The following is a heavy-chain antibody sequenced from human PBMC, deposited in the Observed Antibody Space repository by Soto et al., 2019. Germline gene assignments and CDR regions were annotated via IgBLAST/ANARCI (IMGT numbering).Heavy chain of an antibody. Sequence: GGSLRLSCAASGFTFSSYGMHWVRQAPGKGLEWVAVIWYDGSNKYYADSVKGRFTISRDNSKNTLYLQMNSLRAEDTAVYYCAREDIVVVPAAIKGDYYYGMDVWGQGTTVTVSS. CDR1: GFTFSSYG. V-gene: IGHV3-33*01. D-gene: IGHD2-2*02. CDR2: IWYDGSNK. J-gene: IGHJ6*02. CDR3: AREDIVVVPAAIKGDYYYGMDV.